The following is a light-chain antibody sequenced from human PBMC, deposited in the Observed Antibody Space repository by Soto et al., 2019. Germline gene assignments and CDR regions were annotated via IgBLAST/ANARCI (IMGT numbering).Light chain of an antibody. CDR1: QHICKY. Sequence: DIQMTQSPPSLSASVGDRVTITCRASQHICKYLSWYQQRPDKAPKLLIQDASGLATGVPPRFSGSGSGTDFTLTISSLQPEDVATYYCQQHDSLPLTFGGGNKVEIK. CDR2: DAS. J-gene: IGKJ4*01. CDR3: QQHDSLPLT. V-gene: IGKV1-33*01.